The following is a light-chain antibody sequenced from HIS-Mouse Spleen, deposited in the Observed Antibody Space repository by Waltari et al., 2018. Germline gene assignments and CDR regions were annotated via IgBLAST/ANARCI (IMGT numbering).Light chain of an antibody. V-gene: IGKV1-5*03. CDR1: PSISSW. J-gene: IGKJ1*01. CDR2: KAS. CDR3: QQYNSWWT. Sequence: DIQMTQSPSTLSASVGDRGTITCRASPSISSWLAWYQQKPGKAPKLLIYKASSLESGVPSRFSGSGSGTEFTLTISSLQPDDFATYYCQQYNSWWTFGQGTKVEIK.